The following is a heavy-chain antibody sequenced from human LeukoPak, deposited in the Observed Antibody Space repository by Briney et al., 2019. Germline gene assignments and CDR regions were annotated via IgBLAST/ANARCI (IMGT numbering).Heavy chain of an antibody. Sequence: GGSLRLSCTVSGFTVSSNSMSWVRQAPGKGLEWVSFIYSGGNTHYSDSVKGRFTISRDNAKNTLYLQMNSLRAEDTAVYYCARETAVAAWFDPWGQGTLVTVSS. CDR3: ARETAVAAWFDP. D-gene: IGHD6-19*01. J-gene: IGHJ5*02. CDR2: IYSGGNT. CDR1: GFTVSSNS. V-gene: IGHV3-53*01.